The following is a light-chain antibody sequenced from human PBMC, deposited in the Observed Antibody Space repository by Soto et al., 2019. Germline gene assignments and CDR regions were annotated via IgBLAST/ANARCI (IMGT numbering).Light chain of an antibody. J-gene: IGKJ1*01. CDR2: GAS. V-gene: IGKV3-15*01. CDR1: QSVSSN. CDR3: QHYNYWPWT. Sequence: MTQSPSTLSASVGDRVTITCRASQSVSSNLAWYQQKPGQAPRLLIYGASTRATGIPARFSGSGSGTEFTLTISSLQSEDFAVYYCQHYNYWPWTFGQGTKVDIK.